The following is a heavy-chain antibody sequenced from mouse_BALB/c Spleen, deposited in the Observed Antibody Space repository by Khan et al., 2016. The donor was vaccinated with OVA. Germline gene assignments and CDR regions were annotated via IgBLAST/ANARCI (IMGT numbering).Heavy chain of an antibody. V-gene: IGHV3-8*02. Sequence: EVQLQESGPSLVKPSQTLSLTCSVTGDSITSGYWNWIRKFPGNNLEYMGYIISTGYTYYNPYLQSRISITRHTSTTKHYLQLNSMTDDDTATYCVARSTYRYAFVYWGQGTLVTVSA. CDR2: IISTGYT. D-gene: IGHD2-12*01. CDR1: GDSITSGY. CDR3: ARSTYRYAFVY. J-gene: IGHJ3*01.